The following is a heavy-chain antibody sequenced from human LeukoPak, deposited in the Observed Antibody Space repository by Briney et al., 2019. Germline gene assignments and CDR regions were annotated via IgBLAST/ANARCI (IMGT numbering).Heavy chain of an antibody. CDR2: IYYTGST. CDR3: ARGGFPGRLNY. J-gene: IGHJ4*02. CDR1: GGSISSYY. Sequence: ETLSLTCTVSGGSISSYYWSWIRQPPGKGLEEIGYIYYTGSTNYNPSLKSRVTISVDTSKNQISLKMSSVTAADTAVYYCARGGFPGRLNYWGQGTLVSVSS. V-gene: IGHV4-59*01.